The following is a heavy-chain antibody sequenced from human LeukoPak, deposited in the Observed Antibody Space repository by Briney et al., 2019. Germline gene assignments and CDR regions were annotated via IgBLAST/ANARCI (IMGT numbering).Heavy chain of an antibody. D-gene: IGHD6-6*01. CDR1: GGSFGDYY. Sequence: PSETLSLTCAVYGGSFGDYYWSWIRQPPGKGLEWIGYIYYSGNTNYNPSLKSRVTILVDTSKNQVSLKLSSVTAADTAVYFCARDWGVGGRPGYMDVWGKGTTVTVSS. J-gene: IGHJ6*03. CDR2: IYYSGNT. V-gene: IGHV4-59*01. CDR3: ARDWGVGGRPGYMDV.